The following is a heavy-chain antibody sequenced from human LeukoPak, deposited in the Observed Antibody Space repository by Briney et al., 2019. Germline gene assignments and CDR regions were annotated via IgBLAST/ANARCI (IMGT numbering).Heavy chain of an antibody. CDR3: ACARTGGAYLDY. V-gene: IGHV3-48*02. CDR1: GFILSRNN. CDR2: ISSSGTTI. J-gene: IGHJ4*02. D-gene: IGHD1-1*01. Sequence: GGSLRLSCAASGFILSRNNMNWVRQAPGKGLEWVSYISSSGTTIYYADSVKGRFTISRDNAKNSLYLQMNSLRDEDTAVYYCACARTGGAYLDYWGQGTLVTVSS.